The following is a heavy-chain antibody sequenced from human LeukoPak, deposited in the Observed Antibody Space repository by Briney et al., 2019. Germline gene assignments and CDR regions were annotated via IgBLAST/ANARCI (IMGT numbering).Heavy chain of an antibody. Sequence: SQTLSLTCTVCVGSISSGSYYWSWIRRPAGKGLEWVGRISTSGSTNYNPSLKSRVTIPVDPSKNQFSLKLSSVPAADTAVYYCARRAIVGAENAFDIWGQGTMVTVSS. CDR3: ARRAIVGAENAFDI. CDR1: VGSISSGSYY. D-gene: IGHD1-26*01. J-gene: IGHJ3*02. V-gene: IGHV4-61*02. CDR2: ISTSGST.